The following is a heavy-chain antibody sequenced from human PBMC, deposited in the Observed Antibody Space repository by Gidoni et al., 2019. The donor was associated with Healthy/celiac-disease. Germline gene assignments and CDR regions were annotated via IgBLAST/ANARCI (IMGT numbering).Heavy chain of an antibody. D-gene: IGHD6-19*01. CDR1: GGSISSYD. CDR3: ARERIAVAGPYYYYGMDV. V-gene: IGHV4-59*01. CDR2: IYSRGST. Sequence: QVQLQESGPGLVKPSETLSLTCTVSGGSISSYDWSWIRQPPGKGLEWIGYIYSRGSTNYNPSLKRRVTISVDTSKNQFSLKLSSVTAADTAVYYCARERIAVAGPYYYYGMDVWGQGTTVTVSS. J-gene: IGHJ6*02.